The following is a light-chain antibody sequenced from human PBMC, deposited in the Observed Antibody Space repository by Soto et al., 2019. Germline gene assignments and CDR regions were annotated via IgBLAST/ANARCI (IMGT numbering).Light chain of an antibody. J-gene: IGKJ2*01. CDR3: QQYNNWPYT. CDR2: GAS. CDR1: QSVSSN. Sequence: EIVMTQSPATLSVSPGERATLSCRASQSVSSNLAWYQQKPGQAPRLLIYGASTSATGIPARFSGRRSGTEFTLTISSLQSEDFAVYYCQQYNNWPYTFGQGTKLESK. V-gene: IGKV3-15*01.